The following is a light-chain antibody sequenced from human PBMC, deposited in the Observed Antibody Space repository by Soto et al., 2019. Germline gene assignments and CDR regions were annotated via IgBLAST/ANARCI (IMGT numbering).Light chain of an antibody. CDR2: KAS. V-gene: IGKV1-5*03. CDR1: QSISSW. CDR3: QQYKTYSS. Sequence: DIPMTQSPSTLSASVGDKVTIICRASQSISSWLAWYQQKPGKAPNLLIYKASKLESGVPSRFSGTGFGTEFSLTISSMQPDDFATYYSQQYKTYSSFGGGTTVDIK. J-gene: IGKJ4*01.